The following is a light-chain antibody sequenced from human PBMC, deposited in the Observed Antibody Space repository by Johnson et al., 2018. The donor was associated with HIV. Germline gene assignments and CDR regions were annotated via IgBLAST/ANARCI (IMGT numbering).Light chain of an antibody. CDR1: SSNIGNNY. Sequence: QSVLTQPPSVSAAAGQKVTISCSGSSSNIGNNYVAWYQQVPGTAPKLLIYDNNRRPSGVPDRFSGSKSGTSATLGITGLQTGDEADYYCGTWDSSLTASVFGTGTKVTVL. J-gene: IGLJ1*01. CDR2: DNN. V-gene: IGLV1-51*01. CDR3: GTWDSSLTASV.